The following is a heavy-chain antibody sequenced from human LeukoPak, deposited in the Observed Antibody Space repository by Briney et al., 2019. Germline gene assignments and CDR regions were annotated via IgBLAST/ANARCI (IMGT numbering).Heavy chain of an antibody. V-gene: IGHV3-23*01. CDR1: GFTFSSYA. D-gene: IGHD4-17*01. Sequence: PGGSLRLSCAASGFTFSSYAMSWVRQAPGKGLEWVSAISGSGGSTYYADSVKGQFTISRDNSKNTLYLQMNSLRAEDTAVYYCAKGTTVTTNFDYWGQGTLVTVSS. CDR3: AKGTTVTTNFDY. CDR2: ISGSGGST. J-gene: IGHJ4*02.